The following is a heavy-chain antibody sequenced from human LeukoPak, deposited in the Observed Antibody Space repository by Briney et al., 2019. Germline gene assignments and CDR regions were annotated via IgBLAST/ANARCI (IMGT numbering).Heavy chain of an antibody. J-gene: IGHJ4*02. Sequence: QPGGSLRLSRAAPGFTFSSYAMSWVRQAPGKGLEWVSAISGSGGSTYYADSVKGRFTTSRDNSKNTLYLQMNSLRAEDTAVYYCAKIPLHSSPWYFDYWGQGTLVTVSS. CDR2: ISGSGGST. D-gene: IGHD6-6*01. CDR1: GFTFSSYA. V-gene: IGHV3-23*01. CDR3: AKIPLHSSPWYFDY.